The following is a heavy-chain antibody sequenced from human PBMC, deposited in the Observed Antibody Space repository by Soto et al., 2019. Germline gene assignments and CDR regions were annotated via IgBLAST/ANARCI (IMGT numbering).Heavy chain of an antibody. CDR3: TKDPPFDP. Sequence: QVQLQESGPGLVQPSGTLSLTCVVSGDSISSSHWWSWVRQPPGKGLEWIGEIYHSGSTNYNPSPXSXVXXSVDKSKTQFSLPLSAVTAADTAVYYCTKDPPFDPWGPGALGTVSA. CDR1: GDSISSSHW. CDR2: IYHSGST. V-gene: IGHV4-4*02. J-gene: IGHJ5*02.